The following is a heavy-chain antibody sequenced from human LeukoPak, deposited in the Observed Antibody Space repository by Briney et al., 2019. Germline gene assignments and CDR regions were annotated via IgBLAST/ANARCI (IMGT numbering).Heavy chain of an antibody. Sequence: GGSLRLSCAASGFTFSSYGMHWVRQAPGKGLEWVSSISSSSSYIYYADSVKGRFTISRDNAKNSLYLQMNSLRAEDTAVYYCARLQRLIAVAGTIDYWGQGTLVTVSS. CDR3: ARLQRLIAVAGTIDY. V-gene: IGHV3-21*01. CDR1: GFTFSSYG. J-gene: IGHJ4*02. CDR2: ISSSSSYI. D-gene: IGHD6-19*01.